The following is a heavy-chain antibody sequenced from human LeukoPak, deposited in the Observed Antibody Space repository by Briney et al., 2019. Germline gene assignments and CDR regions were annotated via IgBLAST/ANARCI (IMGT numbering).Heavy chain of an antibody. V-gene: IGHV4-39*07. J-gene: IGHJ3*02. CDR3: ARDRAEWQYYFDTSGDYYVGDSFDI. D-gene: IGHD3-22*01. CDR1: GGSMISSSHY. Sequence: SETLSLTCTVSGGSMISSSHYWGWIRQPPGKGLEWIGNIYYSGSIYHNPSLKSRVTISIDTSKSQFSLRLSSVTAADTAVYYCARDRAEWQYYFDTSGDYYVGDSFDIWGQGTMVTVSS. CDR2: IYYSGSI.